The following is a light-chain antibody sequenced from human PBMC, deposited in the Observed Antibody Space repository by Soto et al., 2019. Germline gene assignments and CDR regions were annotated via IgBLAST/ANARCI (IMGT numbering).Light chain of an antibody. CDR1: STDVGGFNY. V-gene: IGLV2-14*01. J-gene: IGLJ1*01. Sequence: QSALTQPASVSGSPGQSITISCTGTSTDVGGFNYVSWFQQHPDKSPKLILYQVSYRPSGVSDRFSGSKSGNTASLTISGLQTEDEADYYCNSYTSTSTPYVFGTGTKLTVL. CDR3: NSYTSTSTPYV. CDR2: QVS.